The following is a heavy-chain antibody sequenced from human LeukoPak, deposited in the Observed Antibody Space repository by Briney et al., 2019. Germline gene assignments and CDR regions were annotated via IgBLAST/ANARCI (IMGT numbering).Heavy chain of an antibody. CDR2: IYPGDSDT. D-gene: IGHD3-10*01. Sequence: GESLKISCKGSGYSFTSYWIGWVRQMPGKGLEWMGIIYPGDSDTRYSPSFQGQVTISADKSNSTAYLQWSSLKASDTAMYYCARHKRDGLWFGELLYPYYFDYWGQGTLVTVSS. CDR1: GYSFTSYW. CDR3: ARHKRDGLWFGELLYPYYFDY. V-gene: IGHV5-51*01. J-gene: IGHJ4*02.